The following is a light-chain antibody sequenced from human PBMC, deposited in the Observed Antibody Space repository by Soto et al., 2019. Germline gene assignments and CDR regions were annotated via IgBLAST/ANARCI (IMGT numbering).Light chain of an antibody. Sequence: EIVMTQSPATLSVSPGERATLSCRASQSVSFNLAWYQQKPGQAPRLLIYGASTRAIGIPARFSGRGSETEFTLTISSLQSEDFAIYYCQQYNKWPTITFGQGTRLE. CDR1: QSVSFN. CDR2: GAS. J-gene: IGKJ5*01. V-gene: IGKV3-15*01. CDR3: QQYNKWPTIT.